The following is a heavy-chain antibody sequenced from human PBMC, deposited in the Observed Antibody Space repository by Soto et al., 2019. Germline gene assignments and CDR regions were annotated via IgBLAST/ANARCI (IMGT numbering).Heavy chain of an antibody. D-gene: IGHD5-18*01. CDR3: ARQLFGTYSYHFDY. J-gene: IGHJ4*02. Sequence: EVQLVESGGGLVQPGGSLRLSCAASGFTFSSHWMTWVRQAPGKGLEWVANIKEDGSEKYYVDSVKGRFTISRDNAKNSLYLQMSSLIAEDTAIYYCARQLFGTYSYHFDYWGQGSLVTVSS. CDR1: GFTFSSHW. CDR2: IKEDGSEK. V-gene: IGHV3-7*03.